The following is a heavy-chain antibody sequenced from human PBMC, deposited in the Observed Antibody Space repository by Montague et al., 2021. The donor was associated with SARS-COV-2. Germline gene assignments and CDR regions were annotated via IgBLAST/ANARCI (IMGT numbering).Heavy chain of an antibody. CDR1: GDSISSGRYH. V-gene: IGHV4-61*02. Sequence: TLSLTCTVSGDSISSGRYHWSWVQQPAGKGLEFIGRIYITGATNYNPPLKSRVAISVDTSKNQFSLKLTSVTAADTAVYHCAREQVMWWFDPWGQGTLVTVSS. CDR2: IYITGAT. CDR3: AREQVMWWFDP. D-gene: IGHD2-21*01. J-gene: IGHJ5*02.